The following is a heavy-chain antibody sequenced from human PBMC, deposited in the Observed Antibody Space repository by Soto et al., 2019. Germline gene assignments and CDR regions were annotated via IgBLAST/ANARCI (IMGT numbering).Heavy chain of an antibody. Sequence: QVQLQETGPGLVKPSQTLSLTCTVSGYSISSGGYYWSWIRQLPGRGLEWIGYIFYDGRTGYNPSLKSRISISVASSKNQFSLRLSSVTAEDTAVYLCAREERSRYSVDDYWGQGTLVTVSS. D-gene: IGHD3-3*01. J-gene: IGHJ4*02. CDR2: IFYDGRT. V-gene: IGHV4-31*03. CDR1: GYSISSGGYY. CDR3: AREERSRYSVDDY.